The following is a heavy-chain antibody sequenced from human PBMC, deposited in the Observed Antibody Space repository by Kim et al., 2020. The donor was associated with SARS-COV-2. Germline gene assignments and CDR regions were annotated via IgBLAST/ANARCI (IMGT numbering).Heavy chain of an antibody. V-gene: IGHV1-3*01. Sequence: YSRKFQGRVTITRDTSASTAYMELSSLRSEDTAVYYCARTSISGWYYFDYWGQGTLVTVSS. CDR3: ARTSISGWYYFDY. D-gene: IGHD6-19*01. J-gene: IGHJ4*02.